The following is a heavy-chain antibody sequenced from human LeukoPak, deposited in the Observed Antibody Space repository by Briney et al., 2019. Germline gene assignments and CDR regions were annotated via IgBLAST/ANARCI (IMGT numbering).Heavy chain of an antibody. CDR2: INPNSGGT. J-gene: IGHJ3*02. CDR1: GYTFTSYY. D-gene: IGHD3-10*01. Sequence: ASVKVSCKASGYTFTSYYMHWVRQAPGQGLEWMGWINPNSGGTNYAQKFQGRVTMTRDTSISTAYMELSRLRSDDTAVYYCARVEGRDDAFDIWGQGTMVTVSS. CDR3: ARVEGRDDAFDI. V-gene: IGHV1-2*02.